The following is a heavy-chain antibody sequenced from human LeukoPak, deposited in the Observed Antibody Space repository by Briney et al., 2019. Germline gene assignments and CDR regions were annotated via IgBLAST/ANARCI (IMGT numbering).Heavy chain of an antibody. CDR3: ARDGYCSGGSCRAKGASDY. D-gene: IGHD2-15*01. CDR2: IYTSGST. Sequence: SETLSLTCTVSGGSISSYYWSWIRQPAGKGQEWIGRIYTSGSTNYNASLKSRVTISVDTSKNQFSLKLSSVTAADTAVYYCARDGYCSGGSCRAKGASDYWGQGTLVTVSS. CDR1: GGSISSYY. V-gene: IGHV4-4*07. J-gene: IGHJ4*02.